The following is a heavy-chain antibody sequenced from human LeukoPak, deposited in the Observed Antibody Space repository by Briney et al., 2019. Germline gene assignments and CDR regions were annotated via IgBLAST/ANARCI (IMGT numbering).Heavy chain of an antibody. CDR3: ARDSSAYDSSGPLY. Sequence: SETLPLTCTVSGGSISSGGHYWSWIRQHPAKGLEWIGNIYYSGRTYYNPSLKSRVMISVDTSKNQFSLRLSSVTAADTAVYYCARDSSAYDSSGPLYWGQGTLVTVSS. CDR2: IYYSGRT. V-gene: IGHV4-31*03. CDR1: GGSISSGGHY. D-gene: IGHD3-22*01. J-gene: IGHJ4*02.